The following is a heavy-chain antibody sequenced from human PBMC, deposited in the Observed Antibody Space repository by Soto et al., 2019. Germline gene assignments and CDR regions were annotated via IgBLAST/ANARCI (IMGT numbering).Heavy chain of an antibody. CDR3: AREGGYYHYFDY. CDR2: IYSDDTT. CDR1: GFTVSNNY. Sequence: EVQLVESGGGLVQPGGSLRLYCAVSGFTVSNNYMNWVRQAPGKGLEWVSVIYSDDTTFYADSVKGRFTISRHNSENTLYLQMNSLRTEDTAVYYCAREGGYYHYFDYWGQGTLVTVSS. V-gene: IGHV3-53*04. J-gene: IGHJ4*02. D-gene: IGHD1-26*01.